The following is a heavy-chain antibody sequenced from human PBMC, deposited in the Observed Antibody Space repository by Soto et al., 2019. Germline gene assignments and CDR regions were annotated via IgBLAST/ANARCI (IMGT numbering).Heavy chain of an antibody. CDR1: RGTFSNYA. J-gene: IGHJ4*02. CDR3: AADYDGVPS. V-gene: IGHV1-69*01. CDR2: IVPIHDTT. D-gene: IGHD3-3*01. Sequence: QVQLVQTGAEVKRPGSSVNVSCTASRGTFSNYAILWVRQAPGQGLEWMGGIVPIHDTTDYAQKFQGRVTITADEPSSTAYMERRSLRSAGTAVYYCAADYDGVPSGGQGTLVTVTS.